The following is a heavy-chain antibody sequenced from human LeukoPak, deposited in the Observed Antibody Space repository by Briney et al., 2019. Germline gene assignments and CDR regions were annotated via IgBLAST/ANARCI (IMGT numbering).Heavy chain of an antibody. CDR2: IYSGGNT. CDR3: AKREAAAGTYYYYYMDV. J-gene: IGHJ6*03. Sequence: GGSLRLSCAASGFTVSSNYMSWVRQAPGKGLEWVSVIYSGGNTYYADSVKGRFTISRDNSKNTLYLQMNSLRAEDTAVYYCAKREAAAGTYYYYYMDVWGKGATVTVSS. V-gene: IGHV3-66*04. D-gene: IGHD6-13*01. CDR1: GFTVSSNY.